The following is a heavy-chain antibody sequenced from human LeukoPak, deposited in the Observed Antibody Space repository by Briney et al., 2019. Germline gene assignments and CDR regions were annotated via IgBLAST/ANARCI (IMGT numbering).Heavy chain of an antibody. V-gene: IGHV4-59*01. CDR3: AGRSYDSSGYLR. CDR2: IYYSGST. D-gene: IGHD3-22*01. CDR1: GGSISSYY. J-gene: IGHJ4*02. Sequence: SETLSLTCTVSGGSISSYYRSWIRQPPGKGLDWIGYIYYSGSTNYNPSLESRVTISVDTSKNQFSLKLSSVTAADTAVYYCAGRSYDSSGYLRWGQGTLVTVSS.